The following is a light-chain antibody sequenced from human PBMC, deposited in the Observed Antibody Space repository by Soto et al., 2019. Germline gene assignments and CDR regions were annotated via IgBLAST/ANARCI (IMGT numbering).Light chain of an antibody. J-gene: IGLJ3*02. Sequence: QAVVTQEPSLTVSPGGTVTLTCALTTGAVTSDYYPNWFQRKPGQALRTLIYRTNNKHSWTPARFSGSLLVGKAALTLSGVQPEDEADYYCVLLCSGEWVFGGGTKVTVL. V-gene: IGLV7-43*01. CDR3: VLLCSGEWV. CDR1: TGAVTSDYY. CDR2: RTN.